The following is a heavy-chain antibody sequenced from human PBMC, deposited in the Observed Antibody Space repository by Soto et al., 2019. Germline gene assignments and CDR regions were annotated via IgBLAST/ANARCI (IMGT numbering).Heavy chain of an antibody. J-gene: IGHJ4*02. V-gene: IGHV1-18*01. CDR2: ISAYNGNT. CDR3: ARSLSWPLYDDY. CDR1: GYTYTSDG. Sequence: ASVKGACKASGYTYTSDGISWVRQAPGQGLEWMGWISAYNGNTNYAQKLQGRVTMTTDTSTSTAYMELRSLRSDDTAVYYCARSLSWPLYDDYWGQGTLVTVSS. D-gene: IGHD3-16*01.